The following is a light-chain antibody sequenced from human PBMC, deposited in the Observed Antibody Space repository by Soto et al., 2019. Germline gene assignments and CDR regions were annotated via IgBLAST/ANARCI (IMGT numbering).Light chain of an antibody. CDR2: DAS. J-gene: IGKJ3*01. V-gene: IGKV3-11*01. Sequence: EIVLTQSPATLSLSPGERATLSCRASQSVSRYLAWYQQKPGQAPRLLIYDASNRATGIPARFSGSGSGTSFTLTISSLEPEDFAVYYCQQRSNWPKFTFGPGTTVDIK. CDR1: QSVSRY. CDR3: QQRSNWPKFT.